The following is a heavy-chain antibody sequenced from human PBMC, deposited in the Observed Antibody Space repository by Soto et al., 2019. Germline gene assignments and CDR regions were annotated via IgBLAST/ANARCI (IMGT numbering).Heavy chain of an antibody. CDR1: GGSFSGYY. D-gene: IGHD2-15*01. CDR3: ARGYCSGGSCYLDY. V-gene: IGHV4-34*01. Sequence: QVQLQQWGAGLLKPSETLSLTCAVYGGSFSGYYWSWIRQPPGKGLEWIGEINHSGSTNYNPSLKSRVPISVATSQSQFSLKLSSVTAADTAVYYCARGYCSGGSCYLDYWGQGTLVTVSS. CDR2: INHSGST. J-gene: IGHJ4*02.